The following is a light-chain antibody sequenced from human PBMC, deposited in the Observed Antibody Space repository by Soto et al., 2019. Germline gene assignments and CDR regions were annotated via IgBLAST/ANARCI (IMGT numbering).Light chain of an antibody. J-gene: IGLJ1*01. CDR3: FSFTTTSTHV. Sequence: QSALTQPPSVSGSPGQSVAISCTGTSSDFGIYNRVSWFRQPPGTAPKLMIYEVSNRPSGVPDRFSGSKSGNTASLTISGLQDEDEAEYFCFSFTTTSTHVFGTGTKLTVL. CDR1: SSDFGIYNR. V-gene: IGLV2-18*02. CDR2: EVS.